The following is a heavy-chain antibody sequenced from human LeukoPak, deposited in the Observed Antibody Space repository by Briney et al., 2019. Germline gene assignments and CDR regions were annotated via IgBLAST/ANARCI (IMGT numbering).Heavy chain of an antibody. CDR1: GFTFSSYA. D-gene: IGHD6-13*01. J-gene: IGHJ3*02. V-gene: IGHV3-23*01. CDR2: ISGSGGST. Sequence: GGSLRLSCAASGFTFSSYAMSWVRQAPGKGLEWVSAISGSGGSTYYADSVKGRFTISRDNSKNTLYLQMNSLRAEDTAVYYCARVDSSSSDAFDIWGQGTMVTASS. CDR3: ARVDSSSSDAFDI.